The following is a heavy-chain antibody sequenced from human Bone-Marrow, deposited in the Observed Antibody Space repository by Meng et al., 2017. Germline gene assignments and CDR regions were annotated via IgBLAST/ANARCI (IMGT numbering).Heavy chain of an antibody. CDR2: IYYSGST. CDR1: GGSISSSSYY. D-gene: IGHD6-13*01. CDR3: ASGPGIATATYYFDY. Sequence: GSLRLSCTVSGGSISSSSYYWGWIRQPPGKGLEWIGSIYYSGSTYYNPSLKSRVTISVDTSKNQFSLKLSSVTAADTAVYYYASGPGIATATYYFDYWGQGTLVTVSS. V-gene: IGHV4-39*07. J-gene: IGHJ4*02.